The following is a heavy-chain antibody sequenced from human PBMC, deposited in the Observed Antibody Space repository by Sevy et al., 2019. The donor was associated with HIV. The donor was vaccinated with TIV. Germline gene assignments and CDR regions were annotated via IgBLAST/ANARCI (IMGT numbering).Heavy chain of an antibody. Sequence: ATVKVSCKASGGTFSSYAISWVRQAPRQGLERMGGIIPIFSTANYAQKFQGRVTITADESTSTAYMELSSLRSEDTAVYYCARGVDYGDRPSQRYYYYYYGMDVWGQGTTVTVSS. CDR2: IIPIFSTA. CDR1: GGTFSSYA. D-gene: IGHD4-17*01. CDR3: ARGVDYGDRPSQRYYYYYYGMDV. V-gene: IGHV1-69*13. J-gene: IGHJ6*02.